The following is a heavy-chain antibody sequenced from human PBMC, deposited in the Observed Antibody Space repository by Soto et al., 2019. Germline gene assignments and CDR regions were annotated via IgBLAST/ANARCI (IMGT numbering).Heavy chain of an antibody. CDR1: GGSISSSSYY. V-gene: IGHV4-39*01. D-gene: IGHD2-21*02. Sequence: QLQLQESGPGLVKPSETLSLTCTVSGGSISSSSYYWGWIRQPPGKGLEWIGSIYYSGSTYYNPSLKSRVTISVDKYKNQFSLKLSSVTAADTAVYYCARSGVQGIVVVTATYFDYWGQGTLVTVSS. CDR2: IYYSGST. J-gene: IGHJ4*02. CDR3: ARSGVQGIVVVTATYFDY.